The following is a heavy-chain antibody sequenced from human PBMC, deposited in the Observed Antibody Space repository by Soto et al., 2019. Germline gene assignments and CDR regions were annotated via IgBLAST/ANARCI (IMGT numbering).Heavy chain of an antibody. CDR2: IYYSGST. CDR3: ARENYDSSFFDY. D-gene: IGHD3-22*01. Sequence: LSLTCTVSGGSISSGDYYWSWIRQPPGKGLEWIGYIYYSGSTYYNPSLKSRVTISVDTSKNQFSLKLSSVTAADTAVYYCARENYDSSFFDYWGQGTLVTVSS. V-gene: IGHV4-30-4*01. J-gene: IGHJ4*02. CDR1: GGSISSGDYY.